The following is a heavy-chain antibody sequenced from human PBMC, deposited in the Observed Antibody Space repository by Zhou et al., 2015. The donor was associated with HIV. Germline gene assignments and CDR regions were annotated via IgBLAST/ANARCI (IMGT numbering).Heavy chain of an antibody. CDR3: AREPHYYYDSSAPAFYGMDV. CDR1: GGTFSSYA. CDR2: IIPIFGTA. V-gene: IGHV1-69*06. J-gene: IGHJ6*02. Sequence: QVQLVQSGAEVKKPGSSVKVSCKASGGTFSSYAISWVRQAPGQGLEWMGGIIPIFGTANYAQKFQGRVTITADKSTSTAYMELSSLRSEDTAVYYCAREPHYYYDSSAPAFYGMDVWGQGTTVTVSS. D-gene: IGHD3-22*01.